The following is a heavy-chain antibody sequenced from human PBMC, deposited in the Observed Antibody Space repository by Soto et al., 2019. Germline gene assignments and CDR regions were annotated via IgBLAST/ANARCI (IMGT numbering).Heavy chain of an antibody. CDR2: ISYDGSNQ. V-gene: IGHV3-30*18. D-gene: IGHD3-10*01. Sequence: GGSLRLSCAASGFTFNIYGMHWVRQAPGKGLEWVALISYDGSNQYYADSVKGRFTISRDNSKNTLFLQMNILRADDTAVYYCAKDKASGQDSFDSWGQGTLVTVSS. CDR1: GFTFNIYG. J-gene: IGHJ4*02. CDR3: AKDKASGQDSFDS.